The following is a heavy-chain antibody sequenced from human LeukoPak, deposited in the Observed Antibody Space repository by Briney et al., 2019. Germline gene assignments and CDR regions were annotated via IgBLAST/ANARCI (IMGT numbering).Heavy chain of an antibody. Sequence: GGSLRLSCAASGFTFSSYEMNWVRQAPGKGLEWVSDISSSGITINYADSVKGRFTISRDNAKNSLYLQMNSLRAEDTALYYCARDRLEYYDRGDYPIPFEYWGQGALVTVSS. CDR1: GFTFSSYE. V-gene: IGHV3-48*03. J-gene: IGHJ4*02. CDR2: ISSSGITI. CDR3: ARDRLEYYDRGDYPIPFEY. D-gene: IGHD3-22*01.